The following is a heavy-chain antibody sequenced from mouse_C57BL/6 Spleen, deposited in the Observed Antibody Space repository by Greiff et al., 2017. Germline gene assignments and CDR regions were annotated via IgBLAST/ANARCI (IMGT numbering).Heavy chain of an antibody. CDR2: ILPGSGST. Sequence: VQLKQSGAELMKPGASVKLSCKASGYTFTGYWIEWVKQRPGHGLEWIGEILPGSGSTNYNEKFKVKAPITADTSSNTAYMHLSSLTTEDSAIYYCARGDPANDFDYWGQGTTLTVSS. J-gene: IGHJ2*01. CDR1: GYTFTGYW. CDR3: ARGDPANDFDY. V-gene: IGHV1-9*01.